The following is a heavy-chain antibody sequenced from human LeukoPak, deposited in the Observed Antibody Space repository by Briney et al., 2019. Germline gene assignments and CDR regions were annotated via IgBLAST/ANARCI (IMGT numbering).Heavy chain of an antibody. CDR3: APLDIVVVPAQDWFDP. D-gene: IGHD2-2*03. V-gene: IGHV3-23*03. J-gene: IGHJ5*02. CDR2: IHSDGST. Sequence: GGSLRLSCAASGFTFSSYAMHWVRQAPGKGLEWVSLIHSDGSTYYADSVKGRFTISRDNSKNTLYLQMNSLRAEDTAVYYCAPLDIVVVPAQDWFDPWGQGTLVTVSS. CDR1: GFTFSSYA.